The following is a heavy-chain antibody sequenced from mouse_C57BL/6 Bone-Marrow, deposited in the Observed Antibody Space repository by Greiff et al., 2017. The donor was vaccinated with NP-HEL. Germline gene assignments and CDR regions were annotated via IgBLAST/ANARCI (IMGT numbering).Heavy chain of an antibody. D-gene: IGHD2-3*01. CDR2: ISSGGDYI. CDR3: TRDLGYDGTAWFAY. CDR1: GFTFSSYA. V-gene: IGHV5-9-1*02. Sequence: EVNVVESGEGLVKPGGSLKLSCAASGFTFSSYAMSWVRQTPEKRLEWVAYISSGGDYIYYADTVKGRFTISRDNARNTLYLQMSSLKSEDTAMYYCTRDLGYDGTAWFAYWGQGTLVTVSA. J-gene: IGHJ3*01.